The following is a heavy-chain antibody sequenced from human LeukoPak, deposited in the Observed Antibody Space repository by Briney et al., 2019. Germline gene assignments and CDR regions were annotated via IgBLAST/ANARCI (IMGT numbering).Heavy chain of an antibody. J-gene: IGHJ4*02. CDR1: GFTFSSYG. CDR3: AREGHYDFWSGYYEFDY. Sequence: GGSLRLSCAASGFTFSSYGMHWVRQAPGKGLEWVAVIWYDGSNKYYADSVKGRFTISRDNSKNTLYLQMNSLRAKDTAVYYCAREGHYDFWSGYYEFDYWGQGTLVTVSS. V-gene: IGHV3-33*08. D-gene: IGHD3-3*01. CDR2: IWYDGSNK.